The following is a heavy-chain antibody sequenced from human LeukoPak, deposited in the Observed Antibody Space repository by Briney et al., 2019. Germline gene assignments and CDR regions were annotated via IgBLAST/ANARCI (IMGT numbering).Heavy chain of an antibody. CDR3: ARDRGEMATFYYFGY. Sequence: PGGSLRLSCAASGFTFSSYGMHWVRQAPGKGLEWVAVIWYDGSNKYYADSVKGRFTISRDNSKNTLYLQMNSLRAEDTAVYYCARDRGEMATFYYFGYWGQGTLVTASS. CDR2: IWYDGSNK. D-gene: IGHD5-24*01. CDR1: GFTFSSYG. V-gene: IGHV3-33*01. J-gene: IGHJ4*02.